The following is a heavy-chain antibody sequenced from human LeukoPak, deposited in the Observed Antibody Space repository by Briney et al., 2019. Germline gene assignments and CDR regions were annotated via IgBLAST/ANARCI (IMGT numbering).Heavy chain of an antibody. CDR3: ARRGGSSSRRSPIDY. D-gene: IGHD6-6*01. J-gene: IGHJ4*02. Sequence: GGSLRLSCVASGFTFSTYWMNWVRQAPGKGPEWVANIKQDGSQRYYVDSVRGRFTISRDNAKNSLFLQMNGLRAEDTAVYYCARRGGSSSRRSPIDYWGQGTLVTVSS. CDR2: IKQDGSQR. CDR1: GFTFSTYW. V-gene: IGHV3-7*01.